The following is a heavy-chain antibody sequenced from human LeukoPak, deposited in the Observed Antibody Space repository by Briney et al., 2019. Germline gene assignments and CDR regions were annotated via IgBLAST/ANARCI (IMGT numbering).Heavy chain of an antibody. CDR2: ISYSGST. CDR3: VRGGDDNAMWRYYFDY. Sequence: SETLSLTCTVSGGSISSHYWSWIRQLPGQGLEWIRYISYSGSTNYNPSLKSRVTISVDTSKTQFSLKLSSVTAADTAMYYCVRGGDDNAMWRYYFDYWGQGTLVSVSS. D-gene: IGHD2-21*01. J-gene: IGHJ4*02. V-gene: IGHV4-59*11. CDR1: GGSISSHY.